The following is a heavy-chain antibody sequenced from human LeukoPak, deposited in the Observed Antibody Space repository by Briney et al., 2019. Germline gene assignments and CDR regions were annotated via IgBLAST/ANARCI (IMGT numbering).Heavy chain of an antibody. V-gene: IGHV1-8*01. Sequence: GASVKVSCKASGYTFTRYDINWVRQATGQGLEWMGWMNPNSGNTGYAQKFQGRVTMTRNTSISTAYMELSSLRSEDTAVYYCARGTGHSGWKFDYWGQVTLVTVSS. CDR3: ARGTGHSGWKFDY. J-gene: IGHJ4*02. D-gene: IGHD6-19*01. CDR1: GYTFTRYD. CDR2: MNPNSGNT.